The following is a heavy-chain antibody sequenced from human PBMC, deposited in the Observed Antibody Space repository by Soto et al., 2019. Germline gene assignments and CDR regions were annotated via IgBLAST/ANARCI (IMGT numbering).Heavy chain of an antibody. CDR3: ARGAAAGTSSFDY. V-gene: IGHV3-48*02. Sequence: PGGSLRLSCAASGFTFSSYSMSWVRQAPGKGLEWVAYISSSGTTIYYADSVKGRFTISRDNGKNSLYLQMNGLRDDDTAVYYCARGAAAGTSSFDYWGQGTLVTVSS. J-gene: IGHJ4*02. D-gene: IGHD6-25*01. CDR2: ISSSGTTI. CDR1: GFTFSSYS.